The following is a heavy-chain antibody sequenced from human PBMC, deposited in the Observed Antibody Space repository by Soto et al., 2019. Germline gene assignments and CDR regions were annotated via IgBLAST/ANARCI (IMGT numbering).Heavy chain of an antibody. CDR2: IYPGDADT. D-gene: IGHD2-15*01. J-gene: IGHJ4*02. Sequence: PGESLKISCKGSGYSFTSYWIGWVRQMPGKGLEWMGIIYPGDADTRYRPSFQGQVTISADKSISTAYLQWSSLKASDTAMYYCASRNCSGGSCYPYYFDYWGQGTLVTVSS. CDR1: GYSFTSYW. V-gene: IGHV5-51*01. CDR3: ASRNCSGGSCYPYYFDY.